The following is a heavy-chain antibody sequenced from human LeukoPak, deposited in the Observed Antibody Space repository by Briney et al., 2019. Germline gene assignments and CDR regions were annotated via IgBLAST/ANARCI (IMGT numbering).Heavy chain of an antibody. V-gene: IGHV4-39*07. CDR1: GGSISSSSYY. D-gene: IGHD3-10*01. J-gene: IGHJ4*02. CDR3: ARGDRYYYGSGSYYG. CDR2: IYYSGST. Sequence: SETLSLTCTVSGGSISSSSYYWGWIRQPPGKGLEWIGSIYYSGSTYYNPSLKSRVTISVDTSKNQFSLKLSSVTAADTAVYYCARGDRYYYGSGSYYGWGQGTLVTVSS.